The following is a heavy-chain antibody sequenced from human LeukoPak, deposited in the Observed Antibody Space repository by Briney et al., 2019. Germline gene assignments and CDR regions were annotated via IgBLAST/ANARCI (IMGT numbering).Heavy chain of an antibody. CDR3: AKRGVVIRVILVGFHKEAYYFDS. Sequence: PGGSLRLSFAVSGLTLSNYGMSWVRQAPGKGLEWVAGLSGSGGGTNYADSVSGRFTISRDNAKNTLYLQMNSLRAEDTAVYFCAKRGVVIRVILVGFHKEAYYFDSWGQGALVTVSS. J-gene: IGHJ4*02. CDR2: LSGSGGGT. D-gene: IGHD3-10*01. V-gene: IGHV3-23*01. CDR1: GLTLSNYG.